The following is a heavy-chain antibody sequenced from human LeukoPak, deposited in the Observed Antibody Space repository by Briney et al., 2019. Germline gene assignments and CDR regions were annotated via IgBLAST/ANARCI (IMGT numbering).Heavy chain of an antibody. J-gene: IGHJ4*02. CDR3: AKWGDYDILTGYYVSDF. CDR1: GFIFRNYA. CDR2: ITGSGDTT. Sequence: QXGAXLXLSXXASGFIFRNYAMSWVRQAPGKGLEWVSAITGSGDTTYYADCVKGLFTISRDNSKHTLYVEMNTLRAEDTAVYYCAKWGDYDILTGYYVSDFWGQGTLVTVSS. V-gene: IGHV3-23*01. D-gene: IGHD3-9*01.